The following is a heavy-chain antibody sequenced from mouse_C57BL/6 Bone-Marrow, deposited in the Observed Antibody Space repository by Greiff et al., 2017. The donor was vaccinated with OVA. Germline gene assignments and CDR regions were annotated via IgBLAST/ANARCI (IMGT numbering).Heavy chain of an antibody. V-gene: IGHV1-59*01. J-gene: IGHJ2*01. CDR1: GYTFTSYW. CDR3: ARPSYYGSRYNY. Sequence: QVQLKQPGAELVRPGTSVKLSCKASGYTFTSYWMHWVKQRPGQGLEWIGVIDPSDSYTNYNQKFKGKATVTVDTSSSTAYMQLSSLTSEDSAVYYCARPSYYGSRYNYWGQGTTLTVSS. CDR2: IDPSDSYT. D-gene: IGHD1-1*01.